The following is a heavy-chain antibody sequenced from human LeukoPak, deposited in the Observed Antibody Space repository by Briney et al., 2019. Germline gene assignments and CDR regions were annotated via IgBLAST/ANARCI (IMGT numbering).Heavy chain of an antibody. V-gene: IGHV3-7*01. Sequence: GGSLRLPCATSGFTLSSHWMRWVRQAPGKGLEWVANIKQDGSEKYYVDSVKGRLTISRDNAKNSLYLQMNSLRAEDMAVYYCGRGIGRASYYYFKDVWGKGTTVTISS. CDR2: IKQDGSEK. D-gene: IGHD2-15*01. CDR1: GFTLSSHW. CDR3: GRGIGRASYYYFKDV. J-gene: IGHJ6*03.